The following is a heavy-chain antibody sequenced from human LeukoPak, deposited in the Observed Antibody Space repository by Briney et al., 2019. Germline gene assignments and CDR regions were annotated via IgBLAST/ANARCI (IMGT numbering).Heavy chain of an antibody. V-gene: IGHV3-23*01. CDR2: ISGSGGST. Sequence: GGSLRLSCAASGFTFSSYGMSWVRQAPGKGLEWVSAISGSGGSTYYADSVEGRFTISRDNSKNTLYLQMNSLRAEDTAVYYCAKDRENTYVNSDPHFDNWGQGTLVTVSS. CDR3: AKDRENTYVNSDPHFDN. CDR1: GFTFSSYG. J-gene: IGHJ4*02. D-gene: IGHD5-18*01.